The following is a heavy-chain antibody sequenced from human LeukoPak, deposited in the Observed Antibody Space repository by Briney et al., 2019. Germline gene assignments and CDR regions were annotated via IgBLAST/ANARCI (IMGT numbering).Heavy chain of an antibody. Sequence: SETLSLTCTVSGGSISSYYWSWIRQPPGKGLEWIGYIYYSGSTNYNPSLKSRVTISVDTSKNQFSLKLSSVTAADTAVYYCARDVPTRYYDFWSGYYRDGDYWGQGTLVTVSS. V-gene: IGHV4-59*12. CDR1: GGSISSYY. D-gene: IGHD3-3*01. CDR2: IYYSGST. CDR3: ARDVPTRYYDFWSGYYRDGDY. J-gene: IGHJ4*02.